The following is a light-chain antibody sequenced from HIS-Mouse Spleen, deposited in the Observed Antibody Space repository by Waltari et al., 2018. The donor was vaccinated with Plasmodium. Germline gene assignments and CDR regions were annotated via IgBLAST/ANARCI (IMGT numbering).Light chain of an antibody. CDR3: NSRDSSGTHGV. CDR2: GKN. Sequence: SSELTQDPAVSVALGQTVRITCQGDSLRSYYASWYQQQPGQAPVLVIYGKNNRPSGIPDRFSGSSSGNTASLTITGAQAEDEADYYCNSRDSSGTHGVFGGGTKLTVL. CDR1: SLRSYY. J-gene: IGLJ2*01. V-gene: IGLV3-19*01.